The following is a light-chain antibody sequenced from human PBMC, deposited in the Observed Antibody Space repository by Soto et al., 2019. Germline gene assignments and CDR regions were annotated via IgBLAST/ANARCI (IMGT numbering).Light chain of an antibody. Sequence: QSALTQPASVSGSPGQSITISCTGTSSDVGAYGYVSWYQQHPGKAPKLMIYEVSYRPSGVPNRFSGSKSGNAASLTISGLQAEDEADYYCSSYTTSRTVVFGGGTKLTVL. CDR2: EVS. J-gene: IGLJ2*01. CDR3: SSYTTSRTVV. V-gene: IGLV2-14*01. CDR1: SSDVGAYGY.